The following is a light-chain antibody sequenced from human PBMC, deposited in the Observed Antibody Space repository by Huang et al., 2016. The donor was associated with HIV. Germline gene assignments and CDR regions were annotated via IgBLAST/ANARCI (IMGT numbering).Light chain of an antibody. CDR2: AAS. CDR3: QQYYTYPFI. J-gene: IGKJ3*01. V-gene: IGKV1-8*01. CDR1: QDIRND. Sequence: AIRITQSPSSLSASTGDRVIITCRASQDIRNDLAWYKQNPGKAPKLLIHAASTLQIGVPSRFSGSGSGTDFTLTINCLQSEDFATYYCQQYYTYPFIFGPGTKVDI.